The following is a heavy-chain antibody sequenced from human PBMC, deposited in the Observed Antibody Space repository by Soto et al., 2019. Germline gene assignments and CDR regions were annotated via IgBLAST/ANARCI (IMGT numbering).Heavy chain of an antibody. V-gene: IGHV3-23*01. J-gene: IGHJ4*02. CDR1: GFTFSSYT. CDR2: ISGSGGST. CDR3: AKVYYYGSGSHPFDY. D-gene: IGHD3-10*01. Sequence: EVQLLESGGGLVQPGGSLRLSCAASGFTFSSYTMSWVRQAPGKGLEWVSAISGSGGSTYYADSVKGRFTISRDNSKNTLYLQMNSLRAEDTAVYYCAKVYYYGSGSHPFDYWGQGTLVTVSS.